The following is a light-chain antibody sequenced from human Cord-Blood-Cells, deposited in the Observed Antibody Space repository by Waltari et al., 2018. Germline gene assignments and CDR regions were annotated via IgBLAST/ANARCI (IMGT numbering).Light chain of an antibody. CDR3: QQSYSTPWT. V-gene: IGKV1-39*01. CDR1: QSSSSY. Sequence: DIQMTQSPSSLSASVGDRVTITCRASQSSSSYLTWYQQKPGKATKLLIYAASSLQSGVPSRFSGSGSGTDFTLTISSLQPEDFATYYCQQSYSTPWTFGQGTKVEIK. CDR2: AAS. J-gene: IGKJ1*01.